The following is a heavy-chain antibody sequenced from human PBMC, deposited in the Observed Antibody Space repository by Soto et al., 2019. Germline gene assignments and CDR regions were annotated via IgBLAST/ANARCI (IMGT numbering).Heavy chain of an antibody. J-gene: IGHJ3*02. V-gene: IGHV3-53*01. Sequence: GESLKISCAAFGFTVSGKKYVAWVRQAPGKGLEWVSALYDLDGTYYADSVKGRFTTSSDSSRTTVYLQMNSLRPDDTAVYSCATWHLQEHAYDIWGQGTMVTVSS. CDR3: ATWHLQEHAYDI. CDR1: GFTVSGKKY. CDR2: LYDLDGT. D-gene: IGHD1-1*01.